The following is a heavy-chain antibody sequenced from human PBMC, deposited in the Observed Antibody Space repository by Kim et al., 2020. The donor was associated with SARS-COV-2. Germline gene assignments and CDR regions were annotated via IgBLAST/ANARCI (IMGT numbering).Heavy chain of an antibody. CDR2: ISYDGSNK. CDR1: GFTFSSYG. V-gene: IGHV3-30*18. J-gene: IGHJ4*02. Sequence: GGSLRLSCAASGFTFSSYGMHWVRQAPGKGLEWVAVISYDGSNKYYADSVKGRFTISRDNSKNTLYLQMNSLRAEDTAVYYCAKEDRPGKVTTHVGRRGFGYWGQGTLVTVSS. CDR3: AKEDRPGKVTTHVGRRGFGY. D-gene: IGHD4-17*01.